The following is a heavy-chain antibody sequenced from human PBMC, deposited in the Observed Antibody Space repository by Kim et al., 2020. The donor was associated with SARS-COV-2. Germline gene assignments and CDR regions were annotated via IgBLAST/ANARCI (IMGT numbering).Heavy chain of an antibody. Sequence: SETLSLTCTVSGGSISSGSYYWSWIRQPAGKGLEWIGRIYTSGSTNYNPSLKSRVTISVDTSKNQFSLKLSSVTAADTAVYYCARGGFWSGLIRLGMDVWGQGTTVTVSS. CDR3: ARGGFWSGLIRLGMDV. CDR1: GGSISSGSYY. V-gene: IGHV4-61*02. CDR2: IYTSGST. J-gene: IGHJ6*02. D-gene: IGHD3-3*01.